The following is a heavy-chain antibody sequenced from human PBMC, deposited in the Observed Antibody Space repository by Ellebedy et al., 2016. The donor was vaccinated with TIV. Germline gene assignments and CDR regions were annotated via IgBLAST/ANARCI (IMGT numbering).Heavy chain of an antibody. Sequence: GESLKISXAASGFTVSSNYMSWVRQAPGKGLEWVAVISYDGSNKYYADSVKGRFTISRDNSKNTLYLQMNSLRAEDTAVYYCAKEDYGSGSYLFDYWGQGTLVTVSS. J-gene: IGHJ4*02. CDR2: ISYDGSNK. CDR3: AKEDYGSGSYLFDY. CDR1: GFTVSSNY. D-gene: IGHD3-10*01. V-gene: IGHV3-30*18.